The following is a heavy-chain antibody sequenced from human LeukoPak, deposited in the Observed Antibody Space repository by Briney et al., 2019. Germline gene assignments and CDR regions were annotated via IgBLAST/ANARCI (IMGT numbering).Heavy chain of an antibody. J-gene: IGHJ5*02. V-gene: IGHV4-39*01. D-gene: IGHD2-15*01. Sequence: SETLSLTCTVSGGSISSSSYYWGWIRQPPGKGLEWIGSIYYSGSTYYNPSLKSRVTISVDTSKNQFSLRLCSVTAADTAVYYCARPRWEVLNWFDPWGQGTLVTVSS. CDR1: GGSISSSSYY. CDR3: ARPRWEVLNWFDP. CDR2: IYYSGST.